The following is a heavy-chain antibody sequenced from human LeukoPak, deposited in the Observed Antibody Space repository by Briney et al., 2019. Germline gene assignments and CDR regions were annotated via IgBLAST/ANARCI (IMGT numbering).Heavy chain of an antibody. CDR2: FDPEDGET. J-gene: IGHJ4*02. CDR3: ARGTNQWLDPGYFDY. V-gene: IGHV1-24*01. Sequence: ASVKVSCKASGYTLTGYYMHWVRQAPGKGLEWMGGFDPEDGETIYAQKFQGRVTMTEDTSTDTAYMELSSLRSEDTAVYYCARGTNQWLDPGYFDYWGQGTLVTVSS. D-gene: IGHD6-19*01. CDR1: GYTLTGYY.